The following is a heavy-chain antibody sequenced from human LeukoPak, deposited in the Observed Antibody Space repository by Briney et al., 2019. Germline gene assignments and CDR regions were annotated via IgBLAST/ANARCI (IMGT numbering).Heavy chain of an antibody. V-gene: IGHV1-2*02. CDR1: GYTFTGYY. CDR3: ARDSFPITMIVVAHPYYFDY. D-gene: IGHD3-22*01. CDR2: INPNSGGT. J-gene: IGHJ4*02. Sequence: ASVKVSCKASGYTFTGYYMHWVRQAPGQGLEWMGWINPNSGGTNYAQKFQGRVTMTRDTSISTAYMELSRLRSDDTAVYYCARDSFPITMIVVAHPYYFDYWGQGTLVTVSS.